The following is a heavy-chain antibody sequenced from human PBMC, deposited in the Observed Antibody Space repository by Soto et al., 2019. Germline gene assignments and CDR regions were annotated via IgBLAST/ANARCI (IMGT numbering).Heavy chain of an antibody. CDR2: IIPFIGIP. V-gene: IGHV1-69*02. D-gene: IGHD2-15*01. CDR1: GGTFSSYT. Sequence: ASVKVSCKASGGTFSSYTISWVRQAPGQGLEWMGRIIPFIGIPNYAQRFQDRLTITADKSTNTAYMALTSLRSEDTAVYYCARILGYCSGGTCPGAFDIWGQGTMVTVSS. CDR3: ARILGYCSGGTCPGAFDI. J-gene: IGHJ3*02.